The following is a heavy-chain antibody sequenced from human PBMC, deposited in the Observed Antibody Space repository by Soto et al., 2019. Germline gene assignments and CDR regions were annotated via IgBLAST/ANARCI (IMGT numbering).Heavy chain of an antibody. J-gene: IGHJ4*02. CDR1: GFTFSSYA. V-gene: IGHV3-30-3*01. Sequence: GGSLRLSCAASGFTFSSYAMHWVRQAPGKGLEWVAVISYDGSNKYYADSVKGRFTISRDNSKNTLYLQMNSLRAEDTAVYYCARAYWNYGFDYWGQGTLVTVSS. CDR2: ISYDGSNK. D-gene: IGHD1-7*01. CDR3: ARAYWNYGFDY.